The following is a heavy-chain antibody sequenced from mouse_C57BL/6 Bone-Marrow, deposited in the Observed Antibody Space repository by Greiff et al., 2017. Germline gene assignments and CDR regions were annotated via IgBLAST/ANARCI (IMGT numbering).Heavy chain of an antibody. CDR2: INPSSGDT. CDR1: GYTFTSYP. CDR3: ARSKVYYGNYYFDY. Sequence: QVQLQQSGAELARPGASVKMSCKASGYTFTSYPMHWVKQRPGQGLEWIGYINPSSGDTKYNQKFKDKATLTADKSSSTAYMQLGSLTSEDSAVDDCARSKVYYGNYYFDYGGQGTTLTVSS. V-gene: IGHV1-4*01. J-gene: IGHJ2*01. D-gene: IGHD2-1*01.